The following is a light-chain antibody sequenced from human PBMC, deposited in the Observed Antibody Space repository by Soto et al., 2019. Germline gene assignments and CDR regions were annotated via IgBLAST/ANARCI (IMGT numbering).Light chain of an antibody. CDR3: QQRSNWPYT. Sequence: EIVLTQSPATLSLSPGERATLSCRASQSVSSYLAWYQQNPGQAPRLLIYDASNRATCIPARFSGSGSGTDFTLTISSLEPEDFAVYYCQQRSNWPYTFGQGAKLEIK. J-gene: IGKJ2*01. V-gene: IGKV3-11*01. CDR1: QSVSSY. CDR2: DAS.